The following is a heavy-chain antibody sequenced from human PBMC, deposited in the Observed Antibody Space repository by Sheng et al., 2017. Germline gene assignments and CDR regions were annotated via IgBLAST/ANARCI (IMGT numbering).Heavy chain of an antibody. J-gene: IGHJ3*02. Sequence: QVQLQESGPGLVKPSETLSLTCTVSGYSISSGYYWGWIRQPPGKGLEWIGSIYHSGSTYYNPSLKSRVTISVDTSKNQFSLKLSSVTAADTAVYYCARDPHSERAFDIWGQGTMVTVSS. CDR2: IYHSGST. CDR1: GYSISSGYY. CDR3: ARDPHSERAFDI. D-gene: IGHD6-13*01. V-gene: IGHV4-38-2*02.